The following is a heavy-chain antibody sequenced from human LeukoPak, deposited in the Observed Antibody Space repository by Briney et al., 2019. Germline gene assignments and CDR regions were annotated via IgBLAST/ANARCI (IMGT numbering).Heavy chain of an antibody. CDR3: ARDRYTYYYGSGSYNAFDI. J-gene: IGHJ3*02. D-gene: IGHD3-10*01. CDR2: IIPIFGTA. CDR1: GGTFSSYA. V-gene: IGHV1-69*05. Sequence: SVKVSCKASGGTFSSYAISWVRQAPGQGLEWMGGIIPIFGTANYAQKFQGRVTITTDVSTSTAYMELSSLGSEDTAVYYCARDRYTYYYGSGSYNAFDIWGQGTMVTVSS.